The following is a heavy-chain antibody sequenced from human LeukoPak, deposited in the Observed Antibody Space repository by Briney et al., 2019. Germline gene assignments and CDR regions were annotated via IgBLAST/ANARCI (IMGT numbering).Heavy chain of an antibody. CDR1: GGSISSGAYY. Sequence: KPSETLSLTCIVSGGSISSGAYYWGWIRQPPGKGLEWIGSIYHSGSTYYNPSLKSRVTISVDTSKNQFSLKLSSVTTADTAVYYCARDLGSGRYIGDYWGQGTLVTVSS. D-gene: IGHD6-19*01. CDR2: IYHSGST. J-gene: IGHJ4*02. V-gene: IGHV4-39*07. CDR3: ARDLGSGRYIGDY.